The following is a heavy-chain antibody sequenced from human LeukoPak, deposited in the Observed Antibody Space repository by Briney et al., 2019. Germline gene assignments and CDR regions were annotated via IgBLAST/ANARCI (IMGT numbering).Heavy chain of an antibody. CDR3: AREIKWELRNWFDP. CDR1: GDSISSNY. CDR2: IYYTGSI. D-gene: IGHD1-26*01. V-gene: IGHV4-59*01. J-gene: IGHJ5*02. Sequence: SETLSLTCTVSGDSISSNYWSWIRQPPGKGLEWIGYIYYTGSINYNPSLKSRVTISVDTSKNQFSLKLSSVTAADTAVYYCAREIKWELRNWFDPRGQGTLVTVSS.